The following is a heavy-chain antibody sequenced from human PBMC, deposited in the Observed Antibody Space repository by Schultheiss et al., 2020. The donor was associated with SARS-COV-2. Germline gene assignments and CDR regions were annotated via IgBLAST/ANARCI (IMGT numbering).Heavy chain of an antibody. D-gene: IGHD5-12*01. CDR2: ISSSDSTI. CDR1: GFIFSSYE. CDR3: ARVRVVATSADAFDI. Sequence: GESLKISCAASGFIFSSYEMNWVRQAPGKGLEWVSYISSSDSTIYYTDSLKGRFTISRDNAKNSLYLQMNSLRAEDTAVYYCARVRVVATSADAFDIWGQGTMVTVSS. V-gene: IGHV3-48*03. J-gene: IGHJ3*02.